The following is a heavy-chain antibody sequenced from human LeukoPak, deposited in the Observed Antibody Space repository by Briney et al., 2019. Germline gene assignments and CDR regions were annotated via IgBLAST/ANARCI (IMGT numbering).Heavy chain of an antibody. Sequence: SETLSLTCTVSGGSISSYYWSWIRQPAGKGLEWIGRINTSGSTNYNPSLKSRVTMSVDTSKNQFSLKLRSVTAADTAVYYCAREYGSGSEFDLWGQGTLVTVSS. CDR1: GGSISSYY. D-gene: IGHD3-10*01. V-gene: IGHV4-4*07. CDR2: INTSGST. J-gene: IGHJ5*02. CDR3: AREYGSGSEFDL.